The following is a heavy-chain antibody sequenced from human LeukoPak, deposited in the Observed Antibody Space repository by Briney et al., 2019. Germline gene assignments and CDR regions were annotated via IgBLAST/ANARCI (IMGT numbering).Heavy chain of an antibody. J-gene: IGHJ4*02. CDR3: ASAERGY. CDR1: GGSFSGYY. Sequence: SGTLSLTCAVYGGSFSGYYWSWSRQPPGKGGEWSGEINHRGSTNYNPSLKSRGTISVETSKNQFSLKLSSVTAADTAVYYCASAERGYSGQGTLVTVSS. CDR2: INHRGST. V-gene: IGHV4-34*01.